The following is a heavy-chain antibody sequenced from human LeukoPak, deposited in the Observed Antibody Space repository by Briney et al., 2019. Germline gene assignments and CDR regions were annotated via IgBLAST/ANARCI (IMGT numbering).Heavy chain of an antibody. J-gene: IGHJ5*02. CDR3: ARLRLSGGSFSVGWFDP. CDR2: IFHSRTT. V-gene: IGHV4-4*02. Sequence: SETLSLTCTVSDEVITSNNWWSWVRQSPGKGLEWIGEIFHSRTTRYKASLESRVTMLLDKSKNQFSLRLNSVTAADTAVYFCARLRLSGGSFSVGWFDPWGQGIQVTVSS. D-gene: IGHD1-26*01. CDR1: DEVITSNNW.